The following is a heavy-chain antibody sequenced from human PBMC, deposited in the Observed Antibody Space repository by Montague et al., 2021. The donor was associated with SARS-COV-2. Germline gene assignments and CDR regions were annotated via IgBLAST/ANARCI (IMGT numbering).Heavy chain of an antibody. J-gene: IGHJ4*02. CDR2: IFYSGST. CDR1: GGPISGSSDY. CDR3: ASMVRAQVYYFDY. D-gene: IGHD3-10*01. Sequence: SETLSLTCTVTGGPISGSSDYWGWIRQPPGKGLEWIGSIFYSGSTDYXPSLKSRVTISVDTSKNQFSLKLSSVTAADTAVYYCASMVRAQVYYFDYWGQGTLGTGSS. V-gene: IGHV4-39*01.